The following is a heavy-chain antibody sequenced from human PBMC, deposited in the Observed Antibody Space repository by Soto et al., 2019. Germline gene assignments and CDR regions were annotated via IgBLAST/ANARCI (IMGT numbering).Heavy chain of an antibody. CDR3: ARGQGGVCTSGSCYFVY. CDR2: ISGRGTST. Sequence: EVQFLESGGGLAQPGGTLRLSCAASGFAFNNFAMTWVRQAPGKGLEWVSGISGRGTSTYYADSVKGRFTISRDNSMSVVYLEMNSLRAEDTAVYYCARGQGGVCTSGSCYFVYWGQGSLVTVTS. D-gene: IGHD2-15*01. J-gene: IGHJ4*02. CDR1: GFAFNNFA. V-gene: IGHV3-23*01.